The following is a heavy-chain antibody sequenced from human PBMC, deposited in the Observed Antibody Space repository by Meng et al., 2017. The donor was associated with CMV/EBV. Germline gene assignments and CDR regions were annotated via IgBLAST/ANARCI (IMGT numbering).Heavy chain of an antibody. CDR3: ARHGDTAMVVGIDY. V-gene: IGHV4-4*07. CDR1: GGTISSYY. D-gene: IGHD5-18*01. CDR2: IYTSGST. J-gene: IGHJ4*02. Sequence: QVQVMESGRGLVKPSEPLYPTCTVAGGTISSYYWSWIRQPAGKGLEWIGRIYTSGSTNYTPSLKSRVTMSVDTSKNQFSLKLSSVTAADTAVYYCARHGDTAMVVGIDYWGQGTLVTVSS.